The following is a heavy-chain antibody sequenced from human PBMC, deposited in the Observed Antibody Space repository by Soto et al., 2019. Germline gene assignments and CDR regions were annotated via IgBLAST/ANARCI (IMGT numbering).Heavy chain of an antibody. CDR3: ARLKTWAYKDYYFDY. CDR1: GFSLSNARMG. D-gene: IGHD3-16*01. CDR2: IFSNDEK. V-gene: IGHV2-26*01. J-gene: IGHJ4*02. Sequence: GSGPTLVNPTETLTLTFPVSGFSLSNARMGVSWIRQPPGKALEWLAHIFSNDEKSYSTSLKSRLTISKDTSKSQVVLTMTNMDPVDTATYYCARLKTWAYKDYYFDYWGQGTLVTVSS.